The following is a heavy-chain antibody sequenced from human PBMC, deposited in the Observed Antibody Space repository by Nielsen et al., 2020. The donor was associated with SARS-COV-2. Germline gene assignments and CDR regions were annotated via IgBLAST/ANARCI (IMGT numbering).Heavy chain of an antibody. CDR3: AKRPKTELGMDV. Sequence: ASVKVSCKASGYTFTSYDINWVRQATGQGLEWMGWMNPNSGNTGYAQKFQGRVTMTRDTSTSTVYMELSSLRSEDTAVYYCAKRPKTELGMDVWGQGTTVTVSS. CDR2: MNPNSGNT. V-gene: IGHV1-8*01. CDR1: GYTFTSYD. J-gene: IGHJ6*02.